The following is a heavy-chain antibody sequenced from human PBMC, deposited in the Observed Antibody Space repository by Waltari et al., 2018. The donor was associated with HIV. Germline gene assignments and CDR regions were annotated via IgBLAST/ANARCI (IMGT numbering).Heavy chain of an antibody. V-gene: IGHV1-69*08. CDR2: IIPILGIA. J-gene: IGHJ4*02. Sequence: QVQLVQSGAEVKKPGSSVKVSCKASGGTFSSYTISWVRQATGQGLEWMGRIIPILGIANYAQKFQGRVTITADKSTSTAYMELSSLRSEDTAVYYCARDWGSSWYVVGYWGQGTLVTVSS. CDR3: ARDWGSSWYVVGY. D-gene: IGHD6-13*01. CDR1: GGTFSSYT.